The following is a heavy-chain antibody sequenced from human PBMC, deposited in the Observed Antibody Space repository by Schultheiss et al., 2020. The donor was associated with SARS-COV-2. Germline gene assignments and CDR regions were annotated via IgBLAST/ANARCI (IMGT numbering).Heavy chain of an antibody. CDR1: GYSFTNYW. V-gene: IGHV1-46*01. CDR2: INPTGGGT. Sequence: GGSLRLSCKGSGYSFTNYWIGWVRQAPGQGLEWMGIINPTGGGTSYAQKFQGRVTMTEDTSTDTAYMELSSLRSEDTAVYYCARELDNSGSYPFPHSWGQGTLVTVSS. D-gene: IGHD1-26*01. J-gene: IGHJ4*02. CDR3: ARELDNSGSYPFPHS.